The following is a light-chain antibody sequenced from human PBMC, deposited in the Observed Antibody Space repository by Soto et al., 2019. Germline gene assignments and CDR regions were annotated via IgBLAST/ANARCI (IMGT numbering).Light chain of an antibody. Sequence: QSVLTQPASVSGSPGQSITISCTGTSSDVGSYNIVSWYQQHPGKAPKLMIYEGSKRPSGVSNRFSGSKSGNTASLTISGLQAEDEADYYCCSYAGSSTVFGGGTKLTVL. CDR1: SSDVGSYNI. CDR2: EGS. V-gene: IGLV2-23*01. J-gene: IGLJ2*01. CDR3: CSYAGSSTV.